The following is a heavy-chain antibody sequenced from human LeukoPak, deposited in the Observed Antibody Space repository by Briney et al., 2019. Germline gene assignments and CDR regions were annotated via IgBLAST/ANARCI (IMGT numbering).Heavy chain of an antibody. V-gene: IGHV3-30*04. CDR1: GFSFSKCA. J-gene: IGHJ4*02. Sequence: GGSLRLSCAASGFSFSKCATHWVRQAPGEGLEWVAVVSHDAKNKFYADSVKGRFTISRDNSKNTVDLQMNSLRAEDTAVYYCATLQNYWGRGTLVTVSS. CDR3: ATLQNY. CDR2: VSHDAKNK. D-gene: IGHD4-11*01.